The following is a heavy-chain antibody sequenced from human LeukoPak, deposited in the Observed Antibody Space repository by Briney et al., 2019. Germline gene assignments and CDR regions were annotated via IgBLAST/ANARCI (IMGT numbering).Heavy chain of an antibody. CDR2: IYSGGST. CDR3: ARDRGGYYSDSIGYYDY. J-gene: IGHJ4*02. D-gene: IGHD3-22*01. Sequence: PGGSLRLSCAASGFTVSSNYMSWVRQAPGKGLEWVSVIYSGGSTYYADSVKGRFTISRDNSKNTLYLQMNSLRAEDTAVYYCARDRGGYYSDSIGYYDYWGQGTLVTVSS. CDR1: GFTVSSNY. V-gene: IGHV3-53*01.